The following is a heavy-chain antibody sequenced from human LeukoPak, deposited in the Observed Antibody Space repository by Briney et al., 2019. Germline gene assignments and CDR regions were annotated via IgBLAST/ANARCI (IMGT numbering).Heavy chain of an antibody. J-gene: IGHJ6*03. Sequence: GASVKVSCKASGYTFTGYYMHWVRQAPGQGLEWMGWINPNSGGTNYAQKFQGRVTMTRDTSISTAYMELSRLRSDDTAVYYCARGGIAARLYYYYMDVWGKGTTVTVSS. V-gene: IGHV1-2*02. CDR2: INPNSGGT. CDR3: ARGGIAARLYYYYMDV. D-gene: IGHD6-6*01. CDR1: GYTFTGYY.